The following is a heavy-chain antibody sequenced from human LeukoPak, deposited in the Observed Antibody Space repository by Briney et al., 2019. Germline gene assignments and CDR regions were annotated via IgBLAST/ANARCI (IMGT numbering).Heavy chain of an antibody. V-gene: IGHV4-39*01. J-gene: IGHJ3*01. CDR2: IYYSGST. D-gene: IGHD1-14*01. Sequence: SETLSLTCTVSGGSISSSSYYWGWIRQPPGKGLEWIGSIYYSGSTYYNPSLESRVTISVDTSKNQFSLRLTSVTAADTAVYYCARVPPDHNDLHDALDLWGQGTVVTVSS. CDR1: GGSISSSSYY. CDR3: ARVPPDHNDLHDALDL.